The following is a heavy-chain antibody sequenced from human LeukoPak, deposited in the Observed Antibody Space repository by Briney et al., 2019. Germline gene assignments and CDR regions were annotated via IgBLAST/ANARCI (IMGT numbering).Heavy chain of an antibody. CDR1: GGSISSYY. D-gene: IGHD6-6*01. Sequence: SETLSLTCTVSGGSISSYYWSWIRQPPGKGLEWIGYIYYSGSTNYNPSLKSRVTISVDTSKNQFSLKLSSVTAADTAVYYCASMAARPNYYYYGMGVWGQGTTVTVSS. CDR2: IYYSGST. V-gene: IGHV4-59*01. J-gene: IGHJ6*02. CDR3: ASMAARPNYYYYGMGV.